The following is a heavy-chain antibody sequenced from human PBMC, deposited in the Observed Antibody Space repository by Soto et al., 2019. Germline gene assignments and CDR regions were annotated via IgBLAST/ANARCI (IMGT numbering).Heavy chain of an antibody. CDR3: ASHFTGVLVLGASPPGGDNSGLDV. J-gene: IGHJ6*02. CDR2: IIPILDIP. CDR1: GGTFSRYT. V-gene: IGHV1-69*02. D-gene: IGHD2-15*01. Sequence: QVQLVQSGAEVKKPGSSVKVSCKASGGTFSRYTISWVRQAPGQGLEWMGRIIPILDIPNYAQNFQGRVTITADKSPSTAYMELSSLRSDDTAVYYCASHFTGVLVLGASPPGGDNSGLDVWGQGTTVTVSS.